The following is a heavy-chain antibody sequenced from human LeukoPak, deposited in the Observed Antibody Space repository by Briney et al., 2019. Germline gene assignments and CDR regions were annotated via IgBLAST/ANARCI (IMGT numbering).Heavy chain of an antibody. Sequence: KRAETLSLTCTVSGGSIVSYYWSWIRQPPGKGLEWIGYIYYSGSTKYNPSLKSRVTLTLDTSKSQFSLKLNSVTAADTAVYYCARDRPSGSGSSFSLGMDVWGQGTTVTVSS. D-gene: IGHD3-10*01. V-gene: IGHV4-59*01. J-gene: IGHJ6*02. CDR2: IYYSGST. CDR3: ARDRPSGSGSSFSLGMDV. CDR1: GGSIVSYY.